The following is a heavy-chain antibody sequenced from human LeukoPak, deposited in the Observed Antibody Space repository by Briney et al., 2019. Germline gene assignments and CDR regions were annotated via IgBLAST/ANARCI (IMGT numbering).Heavy chain of an antibody. J-gene: IGHJ3*02. V-gene: IGHV1-18*01. CDR1: GYTFTSYG. CDR3: ARGGIAYVFDM. Sequence: ASVKVSCKASGYTFTSYGISWVRQAPGQGLEWMGWINGGNGNTRYSRRFQGRVTFTRDTSASTANMDLSSLRSDDTAVYYCARGGIAYVFDMWGQGTMVTVSS. CDR2: INGGNGNT. D-gene: IGHD1-14*01.